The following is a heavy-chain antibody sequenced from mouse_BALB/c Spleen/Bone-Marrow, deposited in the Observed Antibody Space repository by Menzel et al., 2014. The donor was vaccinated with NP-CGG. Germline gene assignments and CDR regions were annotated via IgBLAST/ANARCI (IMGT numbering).Heavy chain of an antibody. CDR3: ASYVYGYYFDY. V-gene: IGHV14-3*02. CDR1: GFNIKDTY. Sequence: EVQRVESGAELVKSGASVKLSCTAPGFNIKDTYMHWVKQRPEQGLEWIGRIDPANGNTKYDPKFQGKATITADTSSNTAYLQLSSLTSEDTAVYYCASYVYGYYFDYWGQGTTLTVSS. CDR2: IDPANGNT. D-gene: IGHD2-2*01. J-gene: IGHJ2*01.